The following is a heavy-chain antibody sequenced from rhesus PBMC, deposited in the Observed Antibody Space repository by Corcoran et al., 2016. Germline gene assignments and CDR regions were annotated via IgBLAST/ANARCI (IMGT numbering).Heavy chain of an antibody. D-gene: IGHD4-23*01. J-gene: IGHJ4*01. CDR1: GYSISSGYG. V-gene: IGHV4-122*02. Sequence: QLQLQESGPGLVKPSETLSLTCAVSGYSISSGYGWSWIRQPPGKGLEWIGYISYSGSTSYNPSLNSRVTISRDTSKNQFSLKLSSVTAADTAVYYCARDPEYSNYVDYWGQGVLVTVSS. CDR2: ISYSGST. CDR3: ARDPEYSNYVDY.